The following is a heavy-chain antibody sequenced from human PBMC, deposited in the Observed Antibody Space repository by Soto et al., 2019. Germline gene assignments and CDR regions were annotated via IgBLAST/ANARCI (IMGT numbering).Heavy chain of an antibody. CDR2: ISGSGGST. CDR1: RFTFSSYA. D-gene: IGHD3-22*01. CDR3: AKDFEYYYDSSGYYCGVGDAFDI. V-gene: IGHV3-23*01. J-gene: IGHJ3*02. Sequence: EVQLLESGGGLVQPGGSLRLSCAASRFTFSSYAMSWVRQAPGKGLEWVSAISGSGGSTYYADSVKGRFTISRDNSKNTLYLQMNSLRAEDTAVYYCAKDFEYYYDSSGYYCGVGDAFDIWGQGTMVTVSS.